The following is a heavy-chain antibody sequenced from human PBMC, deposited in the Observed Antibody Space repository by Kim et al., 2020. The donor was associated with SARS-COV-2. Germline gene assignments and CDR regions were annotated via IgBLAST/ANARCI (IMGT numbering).Heavy chain of an antibody. CDR1: GFTFSDYY. D-gene: IGHD3-10*01. V-gene: IGHV3-11*01. J-gene: IGHJ4*02. Sequence: GGSLRLSCVASGFTFSDYYMSWIRQAPGKGLEWVSYISSSGSTIYYADSVKGRFTISRDNAKNSLYLQMNSLRAEDTAVYYCAREDAFTMVRGVLDYWGQGTLVTVSS. CDR2: ISSSGSTI. CDR3: AREDAFTMVRGVLDY.